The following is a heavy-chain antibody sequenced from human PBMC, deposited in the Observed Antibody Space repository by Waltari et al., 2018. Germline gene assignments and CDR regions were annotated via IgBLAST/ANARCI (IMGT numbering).Heavy chain of an antibody. CDR1: GYSLPSYY. D-gene: IGHD2-2*01. CDR2: INPNSGDT. Sequence: QVGLVQSGAEVRKPGASVTVSCKASGYSLPSYYMHWVRQAPGLGLEWMGRINPNSGDTNSAPKFQGRVTLTRDTSVNTAFLELRSLTSDDTAVYFCARESAFSTSWYPGFDPWGQGTLVTVAS. J-gene: IGHJ5*02. CDR3: ARESAFSTSWYPGFDP. V-gene: IGHV1-2*06.